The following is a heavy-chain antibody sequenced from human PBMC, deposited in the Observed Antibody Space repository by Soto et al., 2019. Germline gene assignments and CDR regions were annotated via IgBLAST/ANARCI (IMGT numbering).Heavy chain of an antibody. CDR3: ARCSGAGSTFDY. J-gene: IGHJ4*02. V-gene: IGHV3-7*04. D-gene: IGHD6-25*01. CDR1: EFTFNSHW. Sequence: EVQLVESGGGLVQPGGSLRVSCAASEFTFNSHWMTWVRQAPGKGLEWVANIKQDGSEEHYVDSVKGRFTISRDNTKNSLYPQMDSLRVEDTAVYYCARCSGAGSTFDYWGQGTLVTVSS. CDR2: IKQDGSEE.